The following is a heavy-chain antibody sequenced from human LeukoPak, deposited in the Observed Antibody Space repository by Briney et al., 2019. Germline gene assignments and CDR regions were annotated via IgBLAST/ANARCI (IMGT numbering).Heavy chain of an antibody. V-gene: IGHV3-20*04. CDR1: GFTFDDYG. Sequence: GGSLRLSCAASGFTFDDYGMSWVRQAPGQGLKWFSGINWKGGSTGYADSVKGRFTISRDNAKNSLYLQMNSLRAEDTALYYCARDGGPLSIAARPRFDYWGQGTLATVSS. CDR2: INWKGGST. CDR3: ARDGGPLSIAARPRFDY. D-gene: IGHD6-6*01. J-gene: IGHJ4*02.